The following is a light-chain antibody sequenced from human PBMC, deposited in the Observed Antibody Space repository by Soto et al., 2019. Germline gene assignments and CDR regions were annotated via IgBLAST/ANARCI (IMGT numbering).Light chain of an antibody. CDR3: SSYAGSRKV. V-gene: IGLV2-8*01. CDR1: SSDVGGYNY. Sequence: SVLTQPPSASGSPGQSVAISCTGTSSDVGGYNYVSWYQQHPGKAPKLMIYEVNKRPSGVPDRFSGSKSGNTASLTVSGLQAEDEAAYYCSSYAGSRKVSGTGTKGTVL. J-gene: IGLJ1*01. CDR2: EVN.